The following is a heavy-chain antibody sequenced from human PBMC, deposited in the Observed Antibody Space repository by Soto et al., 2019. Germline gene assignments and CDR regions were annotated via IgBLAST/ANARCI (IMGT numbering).Heavy chain of an antibody. CDR2: ISAYNGNT. D-gene: IGHD5-18*01. CDR3: ARGEGYSYGSVVVIGWFDP. V-gene: IGHV1-18*01. J-gene: IGHJ5*02. Sequence: RASVKVSCKASGYTFTSYGISWVRQAPGQGLEWMGWISAYNGNTNYAQKLQGRVTMTTDTSTSTAYMELRSLRSDDTAVYYCARGEGYSYGSVVVIGWFDPWGQGTLVTVSS. CDR1: GYTFTSYG.